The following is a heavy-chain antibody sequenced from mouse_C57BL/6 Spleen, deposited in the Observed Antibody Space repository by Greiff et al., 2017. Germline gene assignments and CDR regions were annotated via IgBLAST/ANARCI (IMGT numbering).Heavy chain of an antibody. CDR1: GYTFTSYW. CDR3: ARKGEPYYGNSYYFDY. Sequence: QVHVKQPGAELVMPGASVKLSCKASGYTFTSYWMHWVKQRPGQGLEWIGEIDPSDSYTNYNQKFKGKSTLTVDKSSSTAYMQLSSLTSEDSAVYYCARKGEPYYGNSYYFDYWGQGTTLTVSS. V-gene: IGHV1-69*01. CDR2: IDPSDSYT. D-gene: IGHD2-10*01. J-gene: IGHJ2*01.